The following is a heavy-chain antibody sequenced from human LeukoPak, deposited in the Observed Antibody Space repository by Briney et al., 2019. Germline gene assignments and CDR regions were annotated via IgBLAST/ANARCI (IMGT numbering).Heavy chain of an antibody. D-gene: IGHD3-10*01. CDR2: ISSNGGTT. CDR1: GFTFSDYV. Sequence: GGSLRLSCSASGFTFSDYVMYWVRQAPGKGLEYVSAISSNGGTTYYADSVKGRFTIPRDNSKNTLYLQMRSLRAEDTAVYYCVNNYGSGSRYFDYWGQGTLVTVSS. V-gene: IGHV3-64D*09. J-gene: IGHJ4*02. CDR3: VNNYGSGSRYFDY.